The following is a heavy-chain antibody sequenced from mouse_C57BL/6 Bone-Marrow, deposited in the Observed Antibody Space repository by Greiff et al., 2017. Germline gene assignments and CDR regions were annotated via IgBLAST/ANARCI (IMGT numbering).Heavy chain of an antibody. CDR1: GYTFTSYG. Sequence: LKESGAELARPGASVKLSCKASGYTFTSYGISWVKQRTGQGLEWIGEIYPRSGNTYYNEKFKGKATLTADKSSSTAYMELRSLTSEDSAVYFCEGYSNYGFAYWGQGTLVTVSA. CDR3: EGYSNYGFAY. D-gene: IGHD2-5*01. J-gene: IGHJ3*01. V-gene: IGHV1-81*01. CDR2: IYPRSGNT.